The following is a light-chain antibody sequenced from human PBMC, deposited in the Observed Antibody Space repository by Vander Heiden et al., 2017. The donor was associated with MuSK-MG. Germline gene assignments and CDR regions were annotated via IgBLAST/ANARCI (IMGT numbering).Light chain of an antibody. V-gene: IGLV1-44*01. CDR3: AAWDDSLNGVV. Sequence: QSVLTQPPSASGTPGQRFSISCSGSTSNIVSNTVNWYQQLPGTAPKLLIYNNNQRPPGVPDRFSGSKSGTSASLAISGLQSEDEADYYCAAWDDSLNGVVFGGGTKLTVL. CDR1: TSNIVSNT. J-gene: IGLJ3*02. CDR2: NNN.